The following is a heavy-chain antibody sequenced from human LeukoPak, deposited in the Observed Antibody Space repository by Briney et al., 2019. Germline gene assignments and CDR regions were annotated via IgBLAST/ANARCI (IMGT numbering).Heavy chain of an antibody. V-gene: IGHV4-4*02. D-gene: IGHD3-22*01. J-gene: IGHJ4*02. CDR3: AGLVGRYSSGLYYYYFDY. Sequence: GSLRLSCAGSGFIFNNYAMHWVRQPPGKGLEWIGEMYLSGTTHSNPSVKSRVTISIDKSKNQFFLNLSSVTAADTAVYYCAGLVGRYSSGLYYYYFDYWGQGTLVTVSS. CDR2: MYLSGTT. CDR1: GFIFNNYA.